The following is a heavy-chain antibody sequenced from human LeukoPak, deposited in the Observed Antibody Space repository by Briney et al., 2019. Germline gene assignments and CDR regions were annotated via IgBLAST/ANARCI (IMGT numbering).Heavy chain of an antibody. J-gene: IGHJ4*02. D-gene: IGHD3-22*01. CDR2: IYYSGST. V-gene: IGHV4-31*03. Sequence: PSETLSLTCTVSGGSISSGGYYWSWIRQHPGKGLEWIGYIYYSGSTYYNPSLKSRVTISVDTSKNQFSLKLSSVTAADTAVYYCARGGYYYDSSGYYYFDYWGQGTLVTVSS. CDR3: ARGGYYYDSSGYYYFDY. CDR1: GGSISSGGYY.